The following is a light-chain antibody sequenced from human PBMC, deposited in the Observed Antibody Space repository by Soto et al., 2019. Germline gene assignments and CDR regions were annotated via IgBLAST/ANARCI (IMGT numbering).Light chain of an antibody. CDR2: DVS. CDR3: SSDTSSRTRV. Sequence: QSALTQPASVSGSPGQSISISCTGTSYDVGGHNSVSWYQQHPGKAPKLMIYDVSYRPSGVSNRFSGSKSGNTASLTISGLQAEDEADYYCSSDTSSRTRVFGGGTKLTVL. CDR1: SYDVGGHNS. V-gene: IGLV2-14*01. J-gene: IGLJ2*01.